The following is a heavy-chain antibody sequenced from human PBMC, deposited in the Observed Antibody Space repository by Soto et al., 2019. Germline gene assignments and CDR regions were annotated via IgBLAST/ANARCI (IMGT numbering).Heavy chain of an antibody. J-gene: IGHJ4*02. D-gene: IGHD5-12*01. CDR2: INQDATVI. CDR1: GFSLSNYW. CDR3: ARAIATVGSF. Sequence: LRLSCAASGFSLSNYWMTWVRQAPGKGLEWVANINQDATVIYYVDSVKGRFSISRDNVKNSVYLQMNDLRAEDSAIYYCARAIATVGSFWGQGTMVTVYS. V-gene: IGHV3-7*01.